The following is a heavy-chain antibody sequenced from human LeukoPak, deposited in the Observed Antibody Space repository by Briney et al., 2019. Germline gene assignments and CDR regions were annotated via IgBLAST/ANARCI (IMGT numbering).Heavy chain of an antibody. D-gene: IGHD3-16*01. Sequence: SETLSLTCTVSGGSISSGGYYWSWIRQHPGKGLEWIGYIYYSGSTYYNPSLKGRVTISVDTSKNQFSLKLSSVTAADTAVYYCARGGSRTPLDAFDIWGQGTMVTVSS. CDR3: ARGGSRTPLDAFDI. CDR2: IYYSGST. CDR1: GGSISSGGYY. J-gene: IGHJ3*02. V-gene: IGHV4-31*03.